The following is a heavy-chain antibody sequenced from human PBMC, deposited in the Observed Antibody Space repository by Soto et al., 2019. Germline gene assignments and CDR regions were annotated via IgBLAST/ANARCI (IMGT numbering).Heavy chain of an antibody. V-gene: IGHV4-34*01. CDR2: INHSGST. CDR1: GGSFSGYY. D-gene: IGHD6-13*01. J-gene: IGHJ5*02. CDR3: ARGRRVSGLRYNRFDP. Sequence: QVQLQQWGAGLLKPSETLSLTCAVYGGSFSGYYWSWIRQPPGKGLEWIGEINHSGSTNYNPSLKSRVTISVDTSKNQFSLKLSSVTAADTAVYYCARGRRVSGLRYNRFDPWGQGTLVTVSS.